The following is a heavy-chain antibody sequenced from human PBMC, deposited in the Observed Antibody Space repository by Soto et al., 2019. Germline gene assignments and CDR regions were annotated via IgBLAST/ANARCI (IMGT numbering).Heavy chain of an antibody. D-gene: IGHD6-19*01. CDR2: IYSGGST. Sequence: EVQLVESGGGLVQPGGSLRLSCAASGFTVSSNYMSWVRQAPGKGLEWVSVIYSGGSTYYADSVKGRFIISRDNSKNTLYLQMNSLRAEDTAVYYCAREYSSGWDYYYYYMDVWGKGTTVTVSS. CDR3: AREYSSGWDYYYYYMDV. V-gene: IGHV3-66*01. CDR1: GFTVSSNY. J-gene: IGHJ6*03.